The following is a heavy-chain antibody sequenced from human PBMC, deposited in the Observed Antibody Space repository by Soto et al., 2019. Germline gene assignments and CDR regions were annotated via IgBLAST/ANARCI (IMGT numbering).Heavy chain of an antibody. V-gene: IGHV1-2*04. D-gene: IGHD2-8*01. CDR3: ARGDSTDCSNGVCYFFCPHDMDV. J-gene: IGHJ6*02. CDR2: INPKSGGT. Sequence: ASVWVSCKASVYSFTDYHIHWVRQAPGQGLEWLGRINPKSGGTSTAQKFQGWVTMTTDTSISTASMELTRLTSDDTAIYYCARGDSTDCSNGVCYFFCPHDMDVWGQGTTVTVSS. CDR1: VYSFTDYH.